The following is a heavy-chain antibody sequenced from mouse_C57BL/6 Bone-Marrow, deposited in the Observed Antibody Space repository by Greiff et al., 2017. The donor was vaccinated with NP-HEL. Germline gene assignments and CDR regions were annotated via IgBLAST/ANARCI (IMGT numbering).Heavy chain of an antibody. Sequence: EVQVVESGGGLVQPKGSLKLSCAASGFTFNTYAMHWVRQAPGKGLEWVARIRSKSSNDATYYDDSVKDRFTISRDDSQSMLYLQMNNLKTEDTAMYYCVRYYDYDWYFDVWGTGTTVTVSS. V-gene: IGHV10-3*01. CDR2: IRSKSSNDAT. J-gene: IGHJ1*03. D-gene: IGHD2-4*01. CDR3: VRYYDYDWYFDV. CDR1: GFTFNTYA.